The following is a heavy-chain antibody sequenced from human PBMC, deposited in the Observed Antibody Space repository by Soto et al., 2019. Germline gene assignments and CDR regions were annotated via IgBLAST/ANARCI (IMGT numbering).Heavy chain of an antibody. Sequence: EVQLLASGGGLVQPGGSLRLSCAASGIIFNNYAMSWVRQAPGRGLEWVSVITDAGGRTYYAASAQGRFTISRDNSKNTLYLQMHSLRAEDTAIYYCAKSVGTDGDNTERAERFDPWGQGTLVTVSS. CDR2: ITDAGGRT. CDR3: AKSVGTDGDNTERAERFDP. CDR1: GIIFNNYA. V-gene: IGHV3-23*01. J-gene: IGHJ5*02. D-gene: IGHD4-17*01.